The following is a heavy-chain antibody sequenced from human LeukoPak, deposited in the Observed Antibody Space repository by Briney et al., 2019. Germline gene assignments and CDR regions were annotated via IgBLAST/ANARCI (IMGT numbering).Heavy chain of an antibody. CDR3: ARERGYCSGGSCAPYYYYMDV. V-gene: IGHV7-4-1*02. D-gene: IGHD2-15*01. CDR2: INTNTGNP. Sequence: ASVKVSCKASGYTFTSYGISWVRQAPGQGLEWMGWINTNTGNPTYAQGFTGRFVFSLDTSVSTAYLQISSLKAEDTAVYYCARERGYCSGGSCAPYYYYMDVWGKGTTVTVSS. J-gene: IGHJ6*03. CDR1: GYTFTSYG.